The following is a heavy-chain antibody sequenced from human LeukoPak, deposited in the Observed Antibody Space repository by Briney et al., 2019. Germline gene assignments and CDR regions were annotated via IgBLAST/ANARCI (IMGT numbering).Heavy chain of an antibody. CDR3: ARELEAAAKNFDL. J-gene: IGHJ4*02. CDR2: IYPSGSRT. CDR1: GYTFTSHY. D-gene: IGHD2-15*01. V-gene: IGHV1-46*01. Sequence: ASVKVFCKASGYTFTSHYMHWVRQAPGHGPEWMGVIYPSGSRTVYAQNFQGRVSVTRDASTSTVYMELSSLRSEDTAMYYCARELEAAAKNFDLWGQGTLVTVSS.